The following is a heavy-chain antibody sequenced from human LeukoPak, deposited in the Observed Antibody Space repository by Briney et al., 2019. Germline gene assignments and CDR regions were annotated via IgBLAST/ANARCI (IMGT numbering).Heavy chain of an antibody. D-gene: IGHD2-15*01. CDR3: ARDRARYCSGGSCYAARGNWFDP. V-gene: IGHV1-3*01. CDR2: INAGNGNT. J-gene: IGHJ5*02. CDR1: GYTFTSYA. Sequence: GASVKVSCKASGYTFTSYAMHWVRQAPGQRLEWMGWINAGNGNTKYSQKFQGRVTITRDTSASTAYMELSSPRSEDTAVYYCARDRARYCSGGSCYAARGNWFDPWGQGTLVTVS.